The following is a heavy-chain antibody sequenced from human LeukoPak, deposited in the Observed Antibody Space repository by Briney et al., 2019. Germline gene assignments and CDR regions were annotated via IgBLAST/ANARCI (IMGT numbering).Heavy chain of an antibody. J-gene: IGHJ4*02. D-gene: IGHD5-18*01. Sequence: GGSLRLSCEASGFTFGRHGMYWVRQAPGKGLEWVAGIFGSGGSPHYADPVKGRFTISRDNSRNTVYLQINSLRAEDTAVYYCGKTTVGYSSGQKPAWPVDYWGQGTLVTVSS. CDR2: IFGSGGSP. CDR3: GKTTVGYSSGQKPAWPVDY. CDR1: GFTFGRHG. V-gene: IGHV3-23*01.